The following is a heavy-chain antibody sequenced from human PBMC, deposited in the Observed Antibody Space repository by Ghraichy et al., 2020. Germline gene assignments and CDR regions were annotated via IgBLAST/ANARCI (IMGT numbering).Heavy chain of an antibody. V-gene: IGHV3-7*01. CDR1: GFAFSTYW. J-gene: IGHJ6*02. CDR3: ARNHYYGVGV. Sequence: GGSLRLSCLASGFAFSTYWMSWVRQASGKRPEWVANIKEDGGDKNYVDSVKGRFIISRDNTKNLLFLQMNSLRAEDTAVYYCARNHYYGVGVWGQGTMVSVSS. CDR2: IKEDGGDK.